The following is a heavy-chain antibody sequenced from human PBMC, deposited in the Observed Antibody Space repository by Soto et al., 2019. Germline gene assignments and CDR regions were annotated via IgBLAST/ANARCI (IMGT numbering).Heavy chain of an antibody. CDR1: GGSISSYY. CDR2: IYYSGST. J-gene: IGHJ3*02. CDR3: ARRYGLSAFDI. V-gene: IGHV4-59*08. Sequence: QVQLQESGPGLVKPSETLSLTCTVSGGSISSYYWSWIRQPPGKGLEWIGEIYYSGSTNYNPSLKRRVTLSVATSKNQFSLKLSSVTAADTAVYYCARRYGLSAFDIWGQGTMVTVSS. D-gene: IGHD3-10*01.